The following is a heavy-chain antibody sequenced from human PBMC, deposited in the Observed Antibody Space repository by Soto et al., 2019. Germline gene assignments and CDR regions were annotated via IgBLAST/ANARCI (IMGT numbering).Heavy chain of an antibody. D-gene: IGHD6-13*01. CDR2: ISSSSSYI. CDR3: AREEAAAGPADY. Sequence: EVQLVESGGGLVKPGGSLRLSCAASGFTFSSYSMNWVRQAPGKGLEWVSSISSSSSYIYYADSVKGRFTISRDNAKNSLYLQMNSLRAEDTAVYYCAREEAAAGPADYWGQGTLVTVSS. J-gene: IGHJ4*02. CDR1: GFTFSSYS. V-gene: IGHV3-21*01.